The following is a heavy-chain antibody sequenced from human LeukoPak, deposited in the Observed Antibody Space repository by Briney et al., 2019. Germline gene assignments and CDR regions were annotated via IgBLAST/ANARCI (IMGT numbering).Heavy chain of an antibody. CDR1: GGSISSYY. J-gene: IGHJ4*02. CDR3: ARGFRGPNFDY. Sequence: SETLSLTCTVSGGSISSYYWSWIRQSPGKGMEWIGYIYYSGSTNYNPSLKSRVTISVDTSKNQFSLKLISVTAADTAVYYCARGFRGPNFDYWGQGTLVTVSS. CDR2: IYYSGST. V-gene: IGHV4-59*01. D-gene: IGHD3-10*01.